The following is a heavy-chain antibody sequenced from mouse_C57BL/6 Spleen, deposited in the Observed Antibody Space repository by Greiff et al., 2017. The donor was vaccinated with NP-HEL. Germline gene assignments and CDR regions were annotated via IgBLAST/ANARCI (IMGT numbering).Heavy chain of an antibody. J-gene: IGHJ1*03. CDR2: ISYDGST. CDR3: EREEGSSNLSYWYFDV. CDR1: GYSITSGYY. V-gene: IGHV3-6*01. Sequence: EVKLMESGPGLVKPSQSLSLTCSVTGYSITSGYYWNWIRQFPGNQLEWMGYISYDGSTNYTPSLKNRISITRDTSKNQFFLKLNSVTTEDTATYYCEREEGSSNLSYWYFDVWGTGTTVTVSS. D-gene: IGHD2-5*01.